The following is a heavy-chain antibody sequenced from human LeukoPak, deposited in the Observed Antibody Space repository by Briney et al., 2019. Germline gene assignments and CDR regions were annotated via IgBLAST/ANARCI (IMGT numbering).Heavy chain of an antibody. J-gene: IGHJ5*02. CDR3: AKEGAPVYGSGSYSTTNWFDP. CDR1: GFTFDDYA. Sequence: GGSLRLSCAASGFTFDDYAMHWVRQAPGKGLEWVSLISWDGGSTCYADSVKGRFTISRDNSKNSLYLQMNSLRAEDTALYYCAKEGAPVYGSGSYSTTNWFDPWGQGTLVTVSS. CDR2: ISWDGGST. V-gene: IGHV3-43D*03. D-gene: IGHD3-10*01.